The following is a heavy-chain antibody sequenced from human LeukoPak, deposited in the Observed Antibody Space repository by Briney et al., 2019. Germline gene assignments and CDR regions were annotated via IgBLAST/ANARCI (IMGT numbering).Heavy chain of an antibody. CDR2: LTPIFGTA. CDR3: AREVQRSPREELYYYDYGMDV. J-gene: IGHJ6*02. CDR1: GGTFSSYA. Sequence: ASVTVSCTASGGTFSSYAISWVRQAPGQGLEWMGGLTPIFGTAHYLQKFQGSVTITADESTSTAYMELSSLRSEDTAVYNCAREVQRSPREELYYYDYGMDVWGQETTVTVSS. V-gene: IGHV1-69*01. D-gene: IGHD1-7*01.